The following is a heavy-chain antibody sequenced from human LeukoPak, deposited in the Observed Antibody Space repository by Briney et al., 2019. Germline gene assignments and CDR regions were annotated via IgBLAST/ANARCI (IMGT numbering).Heavy chain of an antibody. CDR3: VRADYNGGNPGSFDI. V-gene: IGHV4-38-2*02. D-gene: IGHD2-8*01. J-gene: IGHJ3*02. CDR2: IFHRGHT. CDR1: GYSISTSYY. Sequence: SETLSLTCSVSGYSISTSYYWGWVRQSPGKGLEWLGSIFHRGHTYYNASLQSRVTLSIDTSKNQFSLNLTSVTAADTAVYYCVRADYNGGNPGSFDIWGRGTMVTVSS.